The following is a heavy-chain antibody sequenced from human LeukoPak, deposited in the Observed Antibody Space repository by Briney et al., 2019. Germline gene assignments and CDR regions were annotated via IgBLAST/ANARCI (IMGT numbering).Heavy chain of an antibody. D-gene: IGHD4-17*01. J-gene: IGHJ4*02. V-gene: IGHV3-66*01. CDR3: TYGDYPLTY. CDR1: GLSDSGNY. Sequence: GGSLRHSCTASGLSDSGNYWQWVRQAPGKALEWVSIIYSDGKTLYTKSVKGRFTFSRDKSKNTFYLQMNSLRAEDTAVYFCTYGDYPLTYWGQGTLVTVSS. CDR2: IYSDGKT.